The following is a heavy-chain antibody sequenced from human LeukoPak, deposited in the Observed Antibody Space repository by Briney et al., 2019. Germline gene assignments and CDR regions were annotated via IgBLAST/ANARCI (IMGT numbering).Heavy chain of an antibody. CDR3: ARVVSYYGSAYRLLDL. CDR2: IWFDGSNK. Sequence: PGRSPRLSCEASGFNFSTNGMHWVRQAPGKGLEWVALIWFDGSNKHYADSVKGRFTVSRDNSKNTMYLQMNSLRAEDTAVYCARVVSYYGSAYRLLDLWGRGTLVTVSS. V-gene: IGHV3-33*01. D-gene: IGHD3-10*01. CDR1: GFNFSTNG. J-gene: IGHJ2*01.